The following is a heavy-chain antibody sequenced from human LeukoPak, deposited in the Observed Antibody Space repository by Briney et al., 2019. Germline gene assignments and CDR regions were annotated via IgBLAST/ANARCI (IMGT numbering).Heavy chain of an antibody. J-gene: IGHJ3*02. D-gene: IGHD2-2*01. CDR1: GGSINNYY. CDR2: IYTRGST. Sequence: SDPVSLTCSVSGGSINNYYWRGMRQPAGKGLEWIGRIYTRGSTNYNPSLKSRVTMSVDTSKNQFSLKLSSVTAADTAVYYCARGRYCSAAICSGGDAFDIWGQGTMVSVSS. V-gene: IGHV4-4*07. CDR3: ARGRYCSAAICSGGDAFDI.